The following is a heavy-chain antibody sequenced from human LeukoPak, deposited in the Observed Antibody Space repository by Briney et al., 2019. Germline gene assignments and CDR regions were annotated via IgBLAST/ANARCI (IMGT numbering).Heavy chain of an antibody. D-gene: IGHD3-16*02. Sequence: SETLSLTCTVSGGSISSYYWSWIRQPAGKGLEWIGRIYTSGSTNYNPSLKSRVTISVDTSKNQFSLKLSSVTAADTAVYYCAGLWGYDYVWGSYPLHWFDPWGQGTLVTVSS. CDR1: GGSISSYY. CDR2: IYTSGST. CDR3: AGLWGYDYVWGSYPLHWFDP. V-gene: IGHV4-4*07. J-gene: IGHJ5*02.